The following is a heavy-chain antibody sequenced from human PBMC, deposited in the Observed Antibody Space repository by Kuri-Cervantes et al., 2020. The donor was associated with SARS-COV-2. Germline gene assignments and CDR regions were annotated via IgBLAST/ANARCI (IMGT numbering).Heavy chain of an antibody. J-gene: IGHJ4*02. V-gene: IGHV1-24*01. Sequence: ASVKVSCKVSGYTLTELSMHWVRQAPGKGLEWMGGFDPEDGETIYAQKFQGRVTMTEDTSTDTAYMELGSLRSEDTAVYYCARDSGYNSGWYASGLSRYAGGFDYWGQGTLVTVSS. CDR2: FDPEDGET. D-gene: IGHD6-19*01. CDR3: ARDSGYNSGWYASGLSRYAGGFDY. CDR1: GYTLTELS.